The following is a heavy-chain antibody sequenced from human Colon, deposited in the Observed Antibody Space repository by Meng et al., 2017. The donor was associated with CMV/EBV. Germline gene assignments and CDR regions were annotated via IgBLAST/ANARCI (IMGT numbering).Heavy chain of an antibody. Sequence: KASEYTFTGYYMHWVRQAPGQGLEWMGRINPNSGGTNYAQKFQGRVTMTRDTSISTAYMELSRLTSDDTAVYYCARVPLGATTSLDYWGQGTLVTVSS. CDR2: INPNSGGT. CDR1: EYTFTGYY. CDR3: ARVPLGATTSLDY. J-gene: IGHJ4*02. V-gene: IGHV1-2*06. D-gene: IGHD1-26*01.